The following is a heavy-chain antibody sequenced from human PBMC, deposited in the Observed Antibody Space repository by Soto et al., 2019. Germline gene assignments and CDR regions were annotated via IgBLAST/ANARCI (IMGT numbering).Heavy chain of an antibody. Sequence: EVQLVESGGGLIQPGGSLKLSCAASGFTVGNNYMSWVRQAPGKGLEWVSLIYSTGTTKYADSVKGRFTVSRDNAKNTLYLQMNSLRAEHTAVYYCAKDGRGSGSHYKSFGYWGQGTLVTVSS. CDR1: GFTVGNNY. CDR3: AKDGRGSGSHYKSFGY. CDR2: IYSTGTT. V-gene: IGHV3-53*01. J-gene: IGHJ4*02. D-gene: IGHD3-10*01.